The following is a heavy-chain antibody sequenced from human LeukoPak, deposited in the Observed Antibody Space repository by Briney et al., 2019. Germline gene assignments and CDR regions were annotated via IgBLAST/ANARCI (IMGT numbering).Heavy chain of an antibody. V-gene: IGHV3-33*01. CDR1: GFTFSSYG. CDR3: ARNGVEMATKGDWFDP. Sequence: GGSLRLSCAASGFTFSSYGMHWVRQAPGKGLEGVAVIWYDGSNKYYADSVKGRFTISRDNSKNTLYLQMNSLRAEDTAVYYCARNGVEMATKGDWFDPWGQGTLVTVSS. J-gene: IGHJ5*02. D-gene: IGHD5-24*01. CDR2: IWYDGSNK.